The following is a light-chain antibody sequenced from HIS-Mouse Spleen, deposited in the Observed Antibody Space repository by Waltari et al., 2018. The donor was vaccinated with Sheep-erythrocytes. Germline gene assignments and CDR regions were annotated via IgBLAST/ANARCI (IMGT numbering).Light chain of an antibody. Sequence: SYELTQPPSVSVSPGQTARNPCSGAALPKKYAYWYQQKSGQAPVLVIYEDSKRPSGIPERFSGSTSGTMATLTISGAQVEDEADYYCYSTDSSGNHWVFGGGTKLTVL. J-gene: IGLJ3*02. CDR1: ALPKKY. CDR2: EDS. V-gene: IGLV3-10*01. CDR3: YSTDSSGNHWV.